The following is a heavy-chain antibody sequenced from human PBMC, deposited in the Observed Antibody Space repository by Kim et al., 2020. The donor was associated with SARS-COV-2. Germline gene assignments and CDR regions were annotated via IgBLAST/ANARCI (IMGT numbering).Heavy chain of an antibody. CDR3: ARGGRGPGGDYGMDV. V-gene: IGHV1-2*02. D-gene: IGHD1-26*01. Sequence: ASVKVSCKASGYTFTGYYMHWVRQAPGQGLEWMGWINPNSGGTNYAQKFQGRVTMTRDTSISTAYMELSRLRSDDTAVYYCARGGRGPGGDYGMDVWGQGTTVTVSS. CDR1: GYTFTGYY. CDR2: INPNSGGT. J-gene: IGHJ6*02.